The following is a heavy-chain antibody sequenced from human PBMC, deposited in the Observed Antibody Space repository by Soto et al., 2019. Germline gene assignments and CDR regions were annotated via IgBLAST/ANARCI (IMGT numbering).Heavy chain of an antibody. V-gene: IGHV6-1*01. J-gene: IGHJ6*02. CDR3: ARGGEYSSSPDYYYYYGMDV. CDR1: GDSVSSNSAA. D-gene: IGHD6-6*01. CDR2: TYYRSKWYN. Sequence: QSQTLSLTCAISGDSVSSNSAAWNWIRQSPSRGLEWLGRTYYRSKWYNDYAVSVKSRITSNPDTSKNQFSLQLNSVTPEDTAVYYCARGGEYSSSPDYYYYYGMDVWGQGTTVTVSS.